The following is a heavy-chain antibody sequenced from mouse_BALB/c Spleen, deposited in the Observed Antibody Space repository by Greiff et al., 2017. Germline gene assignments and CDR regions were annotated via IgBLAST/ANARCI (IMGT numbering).Heavy chain of an antibody. CDR3: ARSPDGYWYFDV. D-gene: IGHD2-3*01. J-gene: IGHJ1*01. CDR1: GYSITSDYA. CDR2: ISYSGST. Sequence: DVQLQESGPGLVKPSQSLSLTCTVTGYSITSDYAWNWIRQFPGNKLEWMGYISYSGSTSYNPSLKSRISITRDTSKNQFFLQLNSVTTEATATYYCARSPDGYWYFDVWGAGTTVTVSS. V-gene: IGHV3-2*02.